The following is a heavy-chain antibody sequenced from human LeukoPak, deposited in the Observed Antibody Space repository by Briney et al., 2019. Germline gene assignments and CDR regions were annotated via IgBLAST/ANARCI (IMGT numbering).Heavy chain of an antibody. D-gene: IGHD5-24*01. J-gene: IGHJ4*02. Sequence: SETLSLTCTVSSGSISSYYWNWIRQPPGKGLEWLGYIYYSGSTKYNPSLKSRVTISVDTSKNQFSLYLSSVTAADTAVYYCARAGVGWLQSMGPFDYWGQGTLVTVSS. CDR3: ARAGVGWLQSMGPFDY. V-gene: IGHV4-59*01. CDR2: IYYSGST. CDR1: SGSISSYY.